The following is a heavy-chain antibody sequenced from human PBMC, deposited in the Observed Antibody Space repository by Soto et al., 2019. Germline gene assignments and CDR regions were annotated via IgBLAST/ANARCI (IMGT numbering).Heavy chain of an antibody. CDR3: ERGSSSSWEYFEY. J-gene: IGHJ4*02. D-gene: IGHD6-13*01. CDR1: GFTFSYYG. CDR2: ISYDGSNV. V-gene: IGHV3-30*03. Sequence: GGSLRLSCATSGFTFSYYGMHWVRQAPGQGLEWVAVISYDGSNVHYADSVKGRFTISRDASKNAVYLQLNSLRTEDTAVYYCERGSSSSWEYFEYWGQGTLVTVSS.